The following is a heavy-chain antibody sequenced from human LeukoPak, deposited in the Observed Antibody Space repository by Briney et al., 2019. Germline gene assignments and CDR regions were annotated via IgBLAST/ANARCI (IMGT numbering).Heavy chain of an antibody. J-gene: IGHJ4*02. D-gene: IGHD6-6*01. CDR1: GGSISSYY. V-gene: IGHV4-59*01. Sequence: SETLSLTCTVSGGSISSYYWSWIRQPPGKGLEWIGYIYYSGSTNYNPSLKSRVTISVDTSKNQFSLKLSSVTAADTAVYYCAREIRYYSSSSEGFDYWGQGTLVTVSS. CDR3: AREIRYYSSSSEGFDY. CDR2: IYYSGST.